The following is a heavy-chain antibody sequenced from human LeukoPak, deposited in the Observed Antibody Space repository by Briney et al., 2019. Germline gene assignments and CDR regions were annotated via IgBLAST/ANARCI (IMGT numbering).Heavy chain of an antibody. D-gene: IGHD6-19*01. Sequence: PGGSLRLSCAASGFTFSSYGMHWVRQAPGKGLEWVAFIRYDGSNKYYADSVKGRFTISRDNSKNTLYLQMNSLRAEDTAVYYCAKDQNPYSSGWTDYWGQGTLVTVSS. CDR2: IRYDGSNK. V-gene: IGHV3-30*02. CDR1: GFTFSSYG. J-gene: IGHJ4*02. CDR3: AKDQNPYSSGWTDY.